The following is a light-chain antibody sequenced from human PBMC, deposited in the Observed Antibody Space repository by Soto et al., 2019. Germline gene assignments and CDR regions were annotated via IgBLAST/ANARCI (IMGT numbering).Light chain of an antibody. CDR2: GAS. CDR1: QSVTSSH. Sequence: EMVVTQTPGTLSLSPGERATLSCRASQSVTSSHLAWYQQKPGQAPRLLIYGASTRATGIPDRFSGSGSDTHFSLTIRILDPEDFAMYYCLLYFRPDQYTFGPGTTVHIK. J-gene: IGKJ3*01. V-gene: IGKV3-20*01. CDR3: LLYFRPDQYT.